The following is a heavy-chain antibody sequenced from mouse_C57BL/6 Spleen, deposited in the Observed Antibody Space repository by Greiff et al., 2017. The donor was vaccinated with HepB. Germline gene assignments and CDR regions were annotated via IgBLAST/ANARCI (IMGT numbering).Heavy chain of an antibody. CDR3: APYGSSLFAY. J-gene: IGHJ3*01. D-gene: IGHD1-1*01. CDR2: IYPRSGNT. CDR1: GYTFTSYG. Sequence: VKLMESGAELARPGASVKLSCKASGYTFTSYGISWVKQRTGQGLEWIGEIYPRSGNTYYNEKFKGKATLTADKSSSTAYMELRSLTSEDSAVYFCAPYGSSLFAYWGQGTLVTVSA. V-gene: IGHV1-81*01.